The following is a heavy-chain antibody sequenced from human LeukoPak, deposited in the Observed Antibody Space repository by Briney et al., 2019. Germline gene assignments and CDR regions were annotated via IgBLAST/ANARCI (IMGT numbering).Heavy chain of an antibody. CDR2: IIPILGIA. D-gene: IGHD5-24*01. CDR3: AREGGDGYNFDY. CDR1: GGTFSSYA. V-gene: IGHV1-69*04. J-gene: IGHJ4*02. Sequence: ASVKVSCKASGGTFSSYAISWVRQAPGQGLEWMGRIIPILGIANYVQKFQGRVTITADKSTSTAYMELSSLRSEDTAVYYCAREGGDGYNFDYWGQGTLVTVSS.